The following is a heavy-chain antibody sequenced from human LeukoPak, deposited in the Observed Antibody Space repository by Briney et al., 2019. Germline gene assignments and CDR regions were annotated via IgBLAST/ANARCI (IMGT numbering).Heavy chain of an antibody. J-gene: IGHJ4*02. D-gene: IGHD1-20*01. V-gene: IGHV3-30*03. CDR2: ISYDGSNK. CDR3: ARDVISRQMITLGLGF. CDR1: GFTFSNYG. Sequence: GGSLRLSCAASGFTFSNYGMHWVRQAPGKGLEWVSFISYDGSNKYYADSVKGRFTISRDTSNKTAYLEMNSLRVDDTAVYYCARDVISRQMITLGLGFWGQGTLVTVSS.